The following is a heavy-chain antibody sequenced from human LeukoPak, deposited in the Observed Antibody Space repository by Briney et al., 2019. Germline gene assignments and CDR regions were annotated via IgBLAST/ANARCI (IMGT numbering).Heavy chain of an antibody. CDR1: VVTFGGYG. J-gene: IGHJ4*02. CDR3: TRYNNDHFDY. Sequence: GGSLRLSCAGSVVTFGGYGMHWFRQTPGKGLEWVAVIAYDGSRAFDADSVRGGFTISRDNSKNTMSVQMDDLRAEDTAVYYCTRYNNDHFDYWGQGTLVTVSS. V-gene: IGHV3-33*01. CDR2: IAYDGSRA. D-gene: IGHD1-14*01.